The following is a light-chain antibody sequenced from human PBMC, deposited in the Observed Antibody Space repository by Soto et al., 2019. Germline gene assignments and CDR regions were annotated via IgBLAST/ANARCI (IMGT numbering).Light chain of an antibody. CDR2: GAS. CDR3: QQYSVWPLT. J-gene: IGKJ4*01. V-gene: IGKV3D-15*01. CDR1: QSVSGN. Sequence: EIVMTQSPATLSVSPVEIAALSCMASQSVSGNLAWYQQKPGQPPRLLIFGASTRATGIPARFSGSGSEAEFTLTISSLQSEDFAVYYCQQYSVWPLTFGGGTKVDI.